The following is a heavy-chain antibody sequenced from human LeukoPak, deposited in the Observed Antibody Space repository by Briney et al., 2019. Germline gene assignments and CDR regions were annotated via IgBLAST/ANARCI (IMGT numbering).Heavy chain of an antibody. Sequence: ASVKVSCKASGGTFISYAISWVRQAPGQGLEWMGWINPNSGGTNYAQKFQGRVTMTRDTSISTAYMELSRLRSDDTAVYYCARDVLLWFGELSQGWFDPWGQGTLVTVSS. V-gene: IGHV1-2*02. CDR1: GGTFISYA. CDR2: INPNSGGT. CDR3: ARDVLLWFGELSQGWFDP. D-gene: IGHD3-10*01. J-gene: IGHJ5*02.